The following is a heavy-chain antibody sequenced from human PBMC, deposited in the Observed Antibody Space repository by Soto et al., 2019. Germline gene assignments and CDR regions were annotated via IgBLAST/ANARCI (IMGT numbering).Heavy chain of an antibody. CDR1: GFTFIEYS. CDR3: ARQAARNYIDS. V-gene: IGHV3-11*01. J-gene: IGHJ4*02. Sequence: GGSLRLSCVASGFTFIEYSMSWMRQAPGKGLEWLAFIDSRGRTLSYADSVRGRFTISRDNAENSVYLQMDSLRADDTAVYYCARQAARNYIDSWGQGNSVTVSS. CDR2: IDSRGRTL. D-gene: IGHD6-6*01.